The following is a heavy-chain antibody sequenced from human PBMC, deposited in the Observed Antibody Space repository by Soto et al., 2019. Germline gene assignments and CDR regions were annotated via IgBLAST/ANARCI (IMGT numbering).Heavy chain of an antibody. CDR1: GGSISSSSYY. CDR3: ASDPIGYCSGGSCYSGGAEYFQH. CDR2: IYYSGST. V-gene: IGHV4-39*01. J-gene: IGHJ1*01. D-gene: IGHD2-15*01. Sequence: SETLSLTCTVSGGSISSSSYYWGWIRQPPGKGLEWIGSIYYSGSTYYNPSLKSRVTISVDTSKNQFSLKLSSVTAADTAVYYCASDPIGYCSGGSCYSGGAEYFQHWGQGTLVTVS.